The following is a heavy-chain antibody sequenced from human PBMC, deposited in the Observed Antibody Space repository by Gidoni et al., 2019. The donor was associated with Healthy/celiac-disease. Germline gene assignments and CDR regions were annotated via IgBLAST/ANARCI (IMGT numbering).Heavy chain of an antibody. J-gene: IGHJ4*02. V-gene: IGHV1-69*02. D-gene: IGHD3-22*01. CDR1: GGTFSSYT. Sequence: QVQLVQSGAEVKKPGSSVKVSCKASGGTFSSYTISWVRQAPGQGLEWMGRIIPILGIANYAQKFQGRVTITADKSTSTAYMELSSLRSEDTAVYYCARASVAYYDSSGYYTPDYWGQGTLVTVSS. CDR2: IIPILGIA. CDR3: ARASVAYYDSSGYYTPDY.